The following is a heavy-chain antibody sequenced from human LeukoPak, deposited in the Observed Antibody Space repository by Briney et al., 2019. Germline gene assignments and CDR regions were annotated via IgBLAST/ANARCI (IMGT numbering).Heavy chain of an antibody. J-gene: IGHJ4*02. Sequence: PSETLSLTCTVSGGFISSYYWSWIRQPPGKGLEWIGYIYYSGSTNYNPSLKSRVTISVDTSKNQFSLKLSSVTAADTAVYYCARVGYGDAIDYWGQGTLVTVSS. CDR1: GGFISSYY. D-gene: IGHD4-17*01. V-gene: IGHV4-59*01. CDR3: ARVGYGDAIDY. CDR2: IYYSGST.